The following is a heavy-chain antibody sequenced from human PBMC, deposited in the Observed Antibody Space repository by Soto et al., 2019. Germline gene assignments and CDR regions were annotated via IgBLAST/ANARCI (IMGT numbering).Heavy chain of an antibody. D-gene: IGHD4-17*01. V-gene: IGHV1-18*04. CDR3: ARDVITVTTGDNWFDP. J-gene: IGHJ5*02. Sequence: QVQLVQSGAEVKKPGASVKVSCKASGYTFTSYGISWVRQAPGQGLEWMGWISAYNGNTNYTQKLQGRVTMTTDTSTSTAYMELRSLRSDDTAVYYCARDVITVTTGDNWFDPWGQGTLVTVSS. CDR2: ISAYNGNT. CDR1: GYTFTSYG.